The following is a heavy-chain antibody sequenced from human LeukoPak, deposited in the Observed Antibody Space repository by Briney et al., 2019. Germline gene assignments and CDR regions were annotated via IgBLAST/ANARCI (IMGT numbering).Heavy chain of an antibody. CDR3: AREYSSSSYYFDY. Sequence: TGGSLRLSCAGAGFTFSSYVMSWVRQAPGKGLEWVSVLHSGGSTYYADSVKGRFTISRDNSKNTLYLLMNSLRVEDTAVYYCAREYSSSSYYFDYWGQGTLVTVSS. V-gene: IGHV3-53*01. CDR2: LHSGGST. J-gene: IGHJ4*02. CDR1: GFTFSSYV. D-gene: IGHD6-6*01.